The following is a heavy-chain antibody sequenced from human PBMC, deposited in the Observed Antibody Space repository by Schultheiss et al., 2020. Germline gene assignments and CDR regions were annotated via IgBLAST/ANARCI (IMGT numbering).Heavy chain of an antibody. V-gene: IGHV3-53*01. CDR2: IYSGGST. D-gene: IGHD2-2*01. CDR3: ARWTSWTYYFDY. Sequence: GGSLRLSCAASGFTVSRNYMSWVRQSPGKGLEWVSVIYSGGSTYYADSVKGRFTSSRDNSKNTLYLQMNSLRAEDTAVYYCARWTSWTYYFDYWGQGTLVTVSS. J-gene: IGHJ4*02. CDR1: GFTVSRNY.